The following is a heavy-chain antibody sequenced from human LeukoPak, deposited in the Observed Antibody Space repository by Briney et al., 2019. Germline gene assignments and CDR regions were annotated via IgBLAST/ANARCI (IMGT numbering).Heavy chain of an antibody. J-gene: IGHJ4*02. Sequence: GGSLRLSCAASGFTLSSYAMSWVRQAPGKGLEWVSAISGSGGSTYYADSVKGRFTISRDNSKNTLYLQMNSLRAEDTAVYYCAKVSPSYSRPYYYFDYWGQGTLVTVSS. V-gene: IGHV3-23*01. D-gene: IGHD6-13*01. CDR3: AKVSPSYSRPYYYFDY. CDR1: GFTLSSYA. CDR2: ISGSGGST.